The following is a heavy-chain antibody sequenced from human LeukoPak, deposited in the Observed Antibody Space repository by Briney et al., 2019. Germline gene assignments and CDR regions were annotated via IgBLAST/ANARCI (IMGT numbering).Heavy chain of an antibody. V-gene: IGHV3-30-3*01. CDR3: ARDSTVRSWYFDL. Sequence: PGGSLRLSCAASGFTFSSYAMHWVRQAPGKGLEWVAVISYDGSKKYHVDSVKGRFTISRDNSKNTLYLQMNSLRAEDTAVYYCARDSTVRSWYFDLWGRGTLVTVSS. CDR1: GFTFSSYA. J-gene: IGHJ2*01. D-gene: IGHD4-17*01. CDR2: ISYDGSKK.